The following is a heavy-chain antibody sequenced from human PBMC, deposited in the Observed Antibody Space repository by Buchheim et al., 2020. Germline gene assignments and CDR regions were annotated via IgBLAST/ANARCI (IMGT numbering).Heavy chain of an antibody. CDR1: GYTFIGYH. D-gene: IGHD1-26*01. Sequence: QVQLVQSGAEVKKPGASVKVSCKASGYTFIGYHLHWVRQAPGQGLEWMGEINPNSGGTEYAQKFQGRVTVTRDTSMSTAYMELSSLKSDDAAVYYCARGGVGATIDYWGQGTL. J-gene: IGHJ4*02. CDR2: INPNSGGT. CDR3: ARGGVGATIDY. V-gene: IGHV1-2*02.